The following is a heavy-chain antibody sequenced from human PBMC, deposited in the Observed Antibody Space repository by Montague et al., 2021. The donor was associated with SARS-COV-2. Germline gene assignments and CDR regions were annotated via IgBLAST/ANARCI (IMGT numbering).Heavy chain of an antibody. V-gene: IGHV2-70*11. CDR3: ARTLTTKVAFDI. J-gene: IGHJ3*02. CDR2: IDWDDDK. CDR1: GFSLCTSGLC. Sequence: PALAKPTQTLTQTCTFSGFSLCTSGLCVSWIRQPPGKALEWLARIDWDDDKYYSTSLKTRLTISKDTPKNQVVLTMTNMDPVDTATYYCARTLTTKVAFDIWGQGTMVTVSS. D-gene: IGHD3-22*01.